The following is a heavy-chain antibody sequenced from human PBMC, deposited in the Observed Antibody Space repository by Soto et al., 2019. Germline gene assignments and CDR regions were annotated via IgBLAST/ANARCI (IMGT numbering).Heavy chain of an antibody. Sequence: QVQLVESGGGVVQPGRSLRLSCAASGFTFSSYGMHWVRQAPGKGLEWVAVISYDGSNKYYADSVKGRFTISRDNSKNTLYLQMNSLRAEDTAVYYCSGGGYDFWSGYYTGYYYGMDVWGQGTTVTVSS. CDR2: ISYDGSNK. V-gene: IGHV3-30*03. J-gene: IGHJ6*02. CDR3: SGGGYDFWSGYYTGYYYGMDV. CDR1: GFTFSSYG. D-gene: IGHD3-3*01.